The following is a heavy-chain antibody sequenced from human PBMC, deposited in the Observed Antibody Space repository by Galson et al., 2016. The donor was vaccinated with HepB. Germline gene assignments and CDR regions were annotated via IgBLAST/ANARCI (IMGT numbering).Heavy chain of an antibody. V-gene: IGHV4-4*02. Sequence: SETLSLTCAVSGGSISSSNWWTWVRQPPGKGLEWIGEIYPSGSTNYNPSLKSRVTISVDKSKNQFSLNLISVTAADTAVYYCSSEDFWGQGTLVTVSS. CDR3: SSEDF. CDR2: IYPSGST. J-gene: IGHJ4*02. CDR1: GGSISSSNW.